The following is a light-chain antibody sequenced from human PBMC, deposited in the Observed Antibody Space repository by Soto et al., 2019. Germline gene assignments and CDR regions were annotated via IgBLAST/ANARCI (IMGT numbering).Light chain of an antibody. CDR1: SSDIGRYDY. CDR3: GSYTSATTWV. V-gene: IGLV2-14*03. J-gene: IGLJ3*02. CDR2: RVI. Sequence: QSALTQPASVSGSPGQSITISCTGTSSDIGRYDYVSWYQQFPGTAPKLMIYRVINRPSGVSDRFSGSKSGNSASLSISGLPPEDEASYFCGSYTSATTWVFGGGTQLTVL.